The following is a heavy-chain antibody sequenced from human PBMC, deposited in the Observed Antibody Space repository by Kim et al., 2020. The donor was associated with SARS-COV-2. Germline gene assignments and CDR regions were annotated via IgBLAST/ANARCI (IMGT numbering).Heavy chain of an antibody. D-gene: IGHD1-26*01. J-gene: IGHJ3*02. CDR3: TIQLSTILGNAFDI. CDR2: IRSKAHSYAT. V-gene: IGHV3-73*01. Sequence: GGSLRLSCAASGFTFSGSAMHWVRQASGKGLEWVGRIRSKAHSYATSYAASVKGRFTISRDDSKNTAYLQMNSLKTEDTAVYYCTIQLSTILGNAFDIWGQGTMVTVSS. CDR1: GFTFSGSA.